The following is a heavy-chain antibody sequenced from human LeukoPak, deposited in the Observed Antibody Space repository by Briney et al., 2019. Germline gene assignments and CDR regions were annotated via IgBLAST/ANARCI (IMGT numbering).Heavy chain of an antibody. V-gene: IGHV1-46*01. D-gene: IGHD3-9*01. CDR2: INPSGGST. Sequence: ASVKVSCKASGYTFTSYYMHWVRQAPGQGLEWMGIINPSGGSTSYAQKFQGRVTMTRDTSTSTVYMELSSLRSEDTAVYYCARSGGWYYDILTPPTDYWGQGTLVTVSS. J-gene: IGHJ4*02. CDR3: ARSGGWYYDILTPPTDY. CDR1: GYTFTSYY.